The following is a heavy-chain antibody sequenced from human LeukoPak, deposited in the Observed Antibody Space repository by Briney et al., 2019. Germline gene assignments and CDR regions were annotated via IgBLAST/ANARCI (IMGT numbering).Heavy chain of an antibody. D-gene: IGHD6-13*01. CDR2: IIPILGIA. J-gene: IGHJ3*02. CDR3: ARDPGSPGAAAGAFDI. CDR1: GGTFSSYA. V-gene: IGHV1-69*04. Sequence: SVKVSCKASGGTFSSYAISWVRQAPGQGLEWMGRIIPILGIANYAQKFQGRVTITADKSTSTAYMELSSLRAEDTAVYYCARDPGSPGAAAGAFDIWGQGTMVTVSS.